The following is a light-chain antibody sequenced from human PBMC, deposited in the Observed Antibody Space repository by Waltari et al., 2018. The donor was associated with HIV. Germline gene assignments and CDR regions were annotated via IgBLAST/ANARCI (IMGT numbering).Light chain of an antibody. CDR1: SSDGGGYNY. J-gene: IGLJ3*02. CDR2: EVS. V-gene: IGLV2-14*03. CDR3: SSYTSSSTQV. Sequence: QSALTQPASVSGSPGQSITISCTGTSSDGGGYNYVSGYQQHPGKAPKLMIYEVSNRPAGVSNRFSGSKSGNTASLTISGLQAEDEADYYCSSYTSSSTQVFGGGTKVTVL.